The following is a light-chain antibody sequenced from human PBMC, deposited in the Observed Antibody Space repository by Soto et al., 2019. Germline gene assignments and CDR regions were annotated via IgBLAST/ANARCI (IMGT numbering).Light chain of an antibody. V-gene: IGKV3-20*01. CDR1: QSVSSSY. Sequence: ELVLTQSPDTLSLSPGERATLSCRASQSVSSSYLAWYQQKPVQAPRLLIYGASSRATGITDRFSGSGSGTDFTLTISRLEPEDCAVYYCQQYGSSPFTFGPGTKVDIK. CDR2: GAS. CDR3: QQYGSSPFT. J-gene: IGKJ3*01.